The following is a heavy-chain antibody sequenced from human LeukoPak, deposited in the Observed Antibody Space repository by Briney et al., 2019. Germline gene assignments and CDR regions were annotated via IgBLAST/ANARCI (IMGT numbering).Heavy chain of an antibody. Sequence: PSETLSLTCTVSGGSISSYYWSWIRQPPGKGLEWIGYIYYSGSTNYNPSLKSRVTISVDTSKNQFSLKLSSVTAADTAVYYCARGSGWPDVEYFQHWGQGTLVTVSS. CDR2: IYYSGST. J-gene: IGHJ1*01. V-gene: IGHV4-59*01. D-gene: IGHD6-19*01. CDR3: ARGSGWPDVEYFQH. CDR1: GGSISSYY.